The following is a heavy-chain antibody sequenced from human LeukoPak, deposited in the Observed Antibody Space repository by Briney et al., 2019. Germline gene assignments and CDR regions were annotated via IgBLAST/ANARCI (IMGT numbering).Heavy chain of an antibody. CDR3: ARDMGGGSFGGEPPFDY. Sequence: GGSLRLSCAASGFTFSSYAMHWVRQAPGKGLEWVAVISYDGSNKYYADSVKGRFTISRDNSKNTLYLQMNSLRAEDTAVYYCARDMGGGSFGGEPPFDYWGQGTLVTVSS. CDR1: GFTFSSYA. J-gene: IGHJ4*02. V-gene: IGHV3-30-3*01. CDR2: ISYDGSNK. D-gene: IGHD2-15*01.